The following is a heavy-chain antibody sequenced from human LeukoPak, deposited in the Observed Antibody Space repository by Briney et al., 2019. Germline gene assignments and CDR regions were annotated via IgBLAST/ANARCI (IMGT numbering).Heavy chain of an antibody. V-gene: IGHV4-34*01. J-gene: IGHJ4*02. CDR1: GGSFSGYY. Sequence: SETLSLTCAVYGGSFSGYYWSWIRQPPGKGLEWIGEINHSGSTNYNPSLKSRVTISVDTSKNQFSLKLSSVTAADTAVYYCARARGSSWYLVDYWGQGTLVTVSS. CDR3: ARARGSSWYLVDY. D-gene: IGHD6-13*01. CDR2: INHSGST.